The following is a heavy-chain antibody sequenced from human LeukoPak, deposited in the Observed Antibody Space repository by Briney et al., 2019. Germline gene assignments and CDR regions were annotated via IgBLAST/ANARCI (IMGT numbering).Heavy chain of an antibody. J-gene: IGHJ4*02. CDR3: AKVSIAAADTLRNYDY. D-gene: IGHD6-13*01. CDR2: ISGGGSTT. V-gene: IGHV3-23*01. Sequence: GGSLRLSCVVSGFTFNNYAMSWVRQAPGKGLEWVSVISGGGSTTYYADSVKGRFTISRDNSKNTLYLQMNGLRADDTAIYYCAKVSIAAADTLRNYDYWGQGTLVTVSS. CDR1: GFTFNNYA.